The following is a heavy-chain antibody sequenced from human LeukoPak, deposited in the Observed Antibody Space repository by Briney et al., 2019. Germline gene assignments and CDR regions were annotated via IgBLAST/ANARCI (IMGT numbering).Heavy chain of an antibody. J-gene: IGHJ3*02. V-gene: IGHV4-4*07. D-gene: IGHD1-1*01. Sequence: PETLSLTCTVSGGSVSSYYWSWIRQPAGKGLEWIGRIYTSGSTNYNRSLKSRVTMSLDTSKNQFSLRVTSVTAADTAVYYCARGRPSGTAYDAFDIWGPGTMVTVSS. CDR2: IYTSGST. CDR3: ARGRPSGTAYDAFDI. CDR1: GGSVSSYY.